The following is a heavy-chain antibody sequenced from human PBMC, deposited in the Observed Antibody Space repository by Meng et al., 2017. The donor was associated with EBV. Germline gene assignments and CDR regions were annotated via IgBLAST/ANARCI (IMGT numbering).Heavy chain of an antibody. CDR3: ASESGRGFTPDY. CDR1: GGTFRSDA. D-gene: IGHD3-10*01. CDR2: LIPMSDAP. V-gene: IGHV1-69*01. J-gene: IGHJ4*02. Sequence: QVHLVRSGLEGRKPGSPVKVSCKTSGGTFRSDAISWVRQAPGQGLEWMGGLIPMSDAPHYAQKFQGRVTITADESTSTHYMDLSGLRSEDTAVYYCASESGRGFTPDYWGQGTLVTVSS.